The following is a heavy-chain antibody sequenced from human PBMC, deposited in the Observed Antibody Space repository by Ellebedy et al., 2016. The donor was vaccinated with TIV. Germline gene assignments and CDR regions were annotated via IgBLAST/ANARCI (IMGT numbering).Heavy chain of an antibody. J-gene: IGHJ6*02. CDR1: GFGFSLYP. CDR3: TKDKDECSTSRCPNPRGFYHGMEV. Sequence: PGGSLRLSCAASGFGFSLYPMSWVRQAPGKGLEWVSGVSSSGGTTYYGDSVKGRFTISRDNAKETLYLQMSSLRADDTAVYFCTKDKDECSTSRCPNPRGFYHGMEVWGPGTTVTVSS. V-gene: IGHV3-23*01. D-gene: IGHD2-2*01. CDR2: VSSSGGTT.